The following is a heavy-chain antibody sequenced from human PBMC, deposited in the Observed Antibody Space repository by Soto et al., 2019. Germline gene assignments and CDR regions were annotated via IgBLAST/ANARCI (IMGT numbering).Heavy chain of an antibody. D-gene: IGHD6-13*01. V-gene: IGHV3-49*03. CDR3: TRSDASIAAAASFDY. CDR1: GFTFGDYA. J-gene: IGHJ4*02. CDR2: IRSKAYGGTT. Sequence: GGSLRLSCTASGFTFGDYAMSWFRQAPGKGLEWVGFIRSKAYGGTTEYAASVKGRFTISRDDSKSIAYLQMNSLKTEDTAVYYCTRSDASIAAAASFDYWGQGTLVTVSS.